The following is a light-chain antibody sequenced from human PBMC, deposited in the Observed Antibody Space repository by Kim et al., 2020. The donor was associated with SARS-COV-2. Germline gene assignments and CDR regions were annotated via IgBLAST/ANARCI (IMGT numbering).Light chain of an antibody. CDR1: QSLSSL. CDR3: QQYKTSPWT. CDR2: KAS. J-gene: IGKJ1*01. V-gene: IGKV1-5*03. Sequence: DIQMTQSPSTMSASVGDRVSLTCRASQSLSSLLAWYQQKPGKAPELLIYKASILESGVPSRFSGSGSGREFTLTISSLQTDDCASLCCQQYKTSPWTFGQRTKVDIK.